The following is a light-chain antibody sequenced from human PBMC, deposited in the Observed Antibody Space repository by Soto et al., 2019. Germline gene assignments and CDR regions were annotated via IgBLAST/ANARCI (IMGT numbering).Light chain of an antibody. CDR3: QQYNNWPPS. J-gene: IGKJ1*01. CDR2: GAS. CDR1: QSVSSN. Sequence: IVVTQSPATLSVSQGERATLSCRASQSVSSNLAWYQQKPGQAPRLLIYGASTRATGIPARFSGSGSGTEFTLTISSLQSEDFAVYYCQQYNNWPPSFGQGTKVDIK. V-gene: IGKV3-15*01.